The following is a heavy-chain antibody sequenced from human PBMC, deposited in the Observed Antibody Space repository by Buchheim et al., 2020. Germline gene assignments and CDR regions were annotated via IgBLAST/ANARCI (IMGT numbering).Heavy chain of an antibody. CDR1: GFTFSSYA. J-gene: IGHJ4*02. CDR2: ISGSGDRT. V-gene: IGHV3-23*01. CDR3: AKDTLFDY. Sequence: EVQVLESGGGLVQSGGSLRLSCAASGFTFSSYAMSWVRQAPGKGLEWVSTISGSGDRTFYADSVKGRFSISRDNSKNAVFLHMSGLRAEDTALYYCAKDTLFDYWGQGTL.